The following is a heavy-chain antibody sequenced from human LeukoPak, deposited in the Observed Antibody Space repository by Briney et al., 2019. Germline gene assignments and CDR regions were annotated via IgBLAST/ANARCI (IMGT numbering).Heavy chain of an antibody. D-gene: IGHD3-9*01. CDR1: GFTFDDYA. V-gene: IGHV3-43D*03. Sequence: GGSLRLSCAASGFTFDDYAMHWVRQAPGKGLEWVSLISWDGGSTYYADSVKGRFTISRDNSKNSLYLQMNSLRAEDTALYYCAKGGGYYGTLTHYQLVYNWFDSWGQGTLVTVSS. CDR2: ISWDGGST. J-gene: IGHJ5*01. CDR3: AKGGGYYGTLTHYQLVYNWFDS.